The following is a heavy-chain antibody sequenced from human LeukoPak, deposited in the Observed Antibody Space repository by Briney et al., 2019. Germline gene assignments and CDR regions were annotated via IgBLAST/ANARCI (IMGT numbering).Heavy chain of an antibody. V-gene: IGHV4-59*01. CDR2: IYVIGST. J-gene: IGHJ3*02. Sequence: SETLSLTCTVPGGSISSYYWSWIRQPPGKGVEWIGYIYVIGSTNYSPSLKSRVTISVDTSKNQFSLKLSSVTTADTAVYYCARDTVKGIAVAGGAFDIWGQGTMVTVSS. CDR3: ARDTVKGIAVAGGAFDI. CDR1: GGSISSYY. D-gene: IGHD6-19*01.